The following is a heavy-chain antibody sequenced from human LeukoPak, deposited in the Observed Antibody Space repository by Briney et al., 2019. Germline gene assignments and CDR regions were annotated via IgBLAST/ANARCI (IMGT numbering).Heavy chain of an antibody. CDR3: AKDLRGRSTMITQDY. Sequence: GGSPRLSCAASGFTFSSYGMHWVRQAPGKGLEWVAVISYDGSNKYYADSVKGRFTISRDNSKNTLYLQMNSLRAEDTAVYYCAKDLRGRSTMITQDYWGQGTLVTVSS. CDR2: ISYDGSNK. D-gene: IGHD3-22*01. V-gene: IGHV3-30*18. CDR1: GFTFSSYG. J-gene: IGHJ4*02.